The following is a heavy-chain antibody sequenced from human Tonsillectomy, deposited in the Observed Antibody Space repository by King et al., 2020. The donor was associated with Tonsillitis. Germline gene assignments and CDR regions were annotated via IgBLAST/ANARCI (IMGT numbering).Heavy chain of an antibody. CDR3: TRYPSSAWLNY. V-gene: IGHV3-7*03. Sequence: VQLVESGGGLVQPGGSLRLSCAASGFAFSSYWMSWVRQAPGKGLEWVANIKQDGSEKYYVDSVKGRFTISRDNTKNSLFLQMNSLRAEDTALYYCTRYPSSAWLNYWGQGTLVTVSS. CDR1: GFAFSSYW. J-gene: IGHJ4*02. CDR2: IKQDGSEK. D-gene: IGHD6-25*01.